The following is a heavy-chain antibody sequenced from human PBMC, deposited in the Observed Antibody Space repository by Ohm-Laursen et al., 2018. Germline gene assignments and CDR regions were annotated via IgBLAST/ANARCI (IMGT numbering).Heavy chain of an antibody. D-gene: IGHD5-18*01. J-gene: IGHJ4*02. Sequence: GSLRLSCAASGFTFSSYWMSWVRQAPGKGLEWVANIKQDGSEKYYVDSVKGRFTISRDNAKNSLYLQMNSLRDEDTAVYFCARGNGHSYSYLDYWGQGTLVTVSS. CDR1: GFTFSSYW. V-gene: IGHV3-7*01. CDR2: IKQDGSEK. CDR3: ARGNGHSYSYLDY.